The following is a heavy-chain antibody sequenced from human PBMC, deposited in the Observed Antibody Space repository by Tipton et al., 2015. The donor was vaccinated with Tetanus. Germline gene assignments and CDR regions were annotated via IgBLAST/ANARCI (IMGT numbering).Heavy chain of an antibody. CDR2: MFYGGSP. V-gene: IGHV4-61*01. Sequence: LRLSCTVSGGSVSSGSYYWSWIRQRPGKGLEWIGYMFYGGSPKYNLSLKSRVTILVDKSKNQLSLKLRSVTAADTAVYFCARDPYYNGGGYFDYWGQGTLVTVSS. CDR1: GGSVSSGSYY. J-gene: IGHJ4*02. CDR3: ARDPYYNGGGYFDY. D-gene: IGHD3-10*01.